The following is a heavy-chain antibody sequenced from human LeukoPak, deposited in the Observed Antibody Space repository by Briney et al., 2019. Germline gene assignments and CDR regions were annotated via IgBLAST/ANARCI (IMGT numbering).Heavy chain of an antibody. V-gene: IGHV4-59*01. J-gene: IGHJ4*02. CDR2: IYYSGST. CDR3: ARDRGELAAMDYFDY. Sequence: SETLSLTCTVSGDSISSYYWSWIRQPPGKGLEWIGYIYYSGSTNYNPSLKSRVTISVDTSKNQFSLKLSSVTAADTAVYYCARDRGELAAMDYFDYWGQGTLVTVSS. CDR1: GDSISSYY. D-gene: IGHD5-18*01.